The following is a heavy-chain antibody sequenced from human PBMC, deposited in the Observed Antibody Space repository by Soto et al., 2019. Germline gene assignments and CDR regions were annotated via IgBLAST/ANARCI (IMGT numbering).Heavy chain of an antibody. J-gene: IGHJ4*02. CDR1: GGTFSSYA. Sequence: GASVKVSCKASGGTFSSYAISWVRQAPGQGLEWMGGIIPIFGTANYAQKFQGRVTITADESTSTAYMELSSLRSEDTAVYYCARTLIAVAGSVSRYFDYWGQVTLVTVSS. CDR3: ARTLIAVAGSVSRYFDY. CDR2: IIPIFGTA. V-gene: IGHV1-69*13. D-gene: IGHD6-19*01.